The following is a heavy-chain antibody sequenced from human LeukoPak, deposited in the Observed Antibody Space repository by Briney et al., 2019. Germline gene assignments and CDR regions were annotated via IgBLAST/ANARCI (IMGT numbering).Heavy chain of an antibody. Sequence: KTSGTLSLTCAVSGGSISSSNWWSWVRQPPGKGLEWIGDIYHSGSTNYNPSLKSRVTISVDKSKNQFSLKLSSVTAADTAVYYCARRPYSSGWYGAFDIWGQGTMVTVSS. V-gene: IGHV4-4*02. CDR2: IYHSGST. D-gene: IGHD6-19*01. CDR1: GGSISSSNW. J-gene: IGHJ3*02. CDR3: ARRPYSSGWYGAFDI.